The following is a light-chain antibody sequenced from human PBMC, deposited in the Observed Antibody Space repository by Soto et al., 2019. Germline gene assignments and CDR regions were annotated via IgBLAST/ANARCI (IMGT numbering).Light chain of an antibody. CDR2: EVT. CDR1: SSDVGGFDY. V-gene: IGLV2-8*01. J-gene: IGLJ1*01. Sequence: QSALTQPPSASGSPGQSVTISCTGTSSDVGGFDYVSWHQQHPGKAPKVIIYEVTKRPSGVPDRFSGSKSGNTASLTVSGLQAEDEADYYCSSYAGSNNPLYVFGTGTQLTVL. CDR3: SSYAGSNNPLYV.